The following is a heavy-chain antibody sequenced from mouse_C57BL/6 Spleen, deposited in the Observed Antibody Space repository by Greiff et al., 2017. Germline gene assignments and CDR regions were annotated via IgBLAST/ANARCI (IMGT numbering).Heavy chain of an antibody. CDR3: ASPNYYGRSYFDY. V-gene: IGHV14-3*01. J-gene: IGHJ2*01. CDR2: IDPANGNT. CDR1: GFNIKNTY. Sequence: VQLQQSVAELVRPGASVKLSCTASGFNIKNTYMHWVKQRPEQGLEWIGRIDPANGNTKYAPKFQGKATITADTASNTAYLQLSSLTSEDTAIYYGASPNYYGRSYFDYWGQGTTLTVSS. D-gene: IGHD1-1*01.